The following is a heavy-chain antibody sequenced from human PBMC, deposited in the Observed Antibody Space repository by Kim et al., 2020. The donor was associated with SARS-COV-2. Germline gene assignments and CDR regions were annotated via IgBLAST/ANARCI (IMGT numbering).Heavy chain of an antibody. CDR3: VKGGTGTKILLDY. CDR2: ITAGARDT. D-gene: IGHD1-7*01. Sequence: GGSLRLSCAASGFTFSNFAMNWVRQTPGKGPEWVSVITAGARDTYYTASVRGRFTISSDNSKSTLYLQMNSLRAEDTAVYYCVKGGTGTKILLDYWGQGTLVTVSS. J-gene: IGHJ4*02. CDR1: GFTFSNFA. V-gene: IGHV3-23*01.